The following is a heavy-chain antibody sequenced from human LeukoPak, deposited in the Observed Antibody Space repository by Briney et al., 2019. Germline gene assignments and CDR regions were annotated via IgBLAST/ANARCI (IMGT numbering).Heavy chain of an antibody. J-gene: IGHJ3*02. CDR3: ASSGYRNDAFDI. CDR2: IYYSGST. Sequence: SETLSLTCAVYGGSFSGYYWSWIRQPPGKGLEWIGYIYYSGSTNYNPSLKSRVTISVDTSKNQFSLKLSSVTAADTAVYYCASSGYRNDAFDIWGQGTMVTVSS. CDR1: GGSFSGYY. D-gene: IGHD3-10*01. V-gene: IGHV4-59*08.